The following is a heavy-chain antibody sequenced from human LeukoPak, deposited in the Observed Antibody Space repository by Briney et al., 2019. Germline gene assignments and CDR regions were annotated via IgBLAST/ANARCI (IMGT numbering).Heavy chain of an antibody. D-gene: IGHD3-22*01. CDR3: ARDRYYDSSGYYLDAFDI. CDR1: GYTFTGYY. CDR2: IKPNSGGT. Sequence: ASVKVSCTASGYTFTGYYMHWVRQAPGQGLEWMGWIKPNSGGTNYQGRVTMTRDTSISTAYMELSRLRSDDTAVHYCARDRYYDSSGYYLDAFDIWGQGTMVTVSP. J-gene: IGHJ3*02. V-gene: IGHV1-2*02.